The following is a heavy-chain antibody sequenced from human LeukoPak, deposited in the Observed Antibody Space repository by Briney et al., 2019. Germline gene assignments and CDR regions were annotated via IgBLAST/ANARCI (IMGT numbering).Heavy chain of an antibody. J-gene: IGHJ4*02. CDR2: ISAYNGNT. CDR3: VSTPGYCSGGSCKPLTDFDY. CDR1: GYTFTSYG. Sequence: ASVKVSCKASGYTFTSYGISWVRQAPGQGLEWIGWISAYNGNTNYAQKLQGRVTMTTDTSTSTAYMELRSLRSDDTAVYYCVSTPGYCSGGSCKPLTDFDYRGQGTLVTVSS. V-gene: IGHV1-18*01. D-gene: IGHD2-15*01.